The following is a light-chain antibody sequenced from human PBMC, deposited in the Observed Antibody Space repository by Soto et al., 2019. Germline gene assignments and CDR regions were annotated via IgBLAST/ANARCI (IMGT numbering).Light chain of an antibody. V-gene: IGLV2-14*03. CDR1: GSDVGGYNY. Sequence: QSALTQPASVSGSPGQPLTISCAGSGSDVGGYNYVSSYQQHPGKAPKLIIYDVSSRPSGVSIRFSGSKSVNTASLTISGLQAEDEADYYCSSFTADNTQVFGTGTKVTVL. CDR2: DVS. CDR3: SSFTADNTQV. J-gene: IGLJ1*01.